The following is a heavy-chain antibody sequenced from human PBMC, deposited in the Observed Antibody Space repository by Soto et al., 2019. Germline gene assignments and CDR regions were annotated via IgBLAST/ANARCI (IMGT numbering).Heavy chain of an antibody. D-gene: IGHD2-2*01. V-gene: IGHV3-48*02. J-gene: IGHJ6*02. CDR1: GFTFSSYT. CDR3: ARDFGDIVVVPAADSEGYYYYYGMDV. Sequence: EVQLVESGGGLVQPGGSLRLSCAAHGFTFSSYTMNWVRPAPGKGLEWVSYISRSSSTIYYEDSVKGRFTISRDNAKNSLYLQMNRLRDEDTAVYYCARDFGDIVVVPAADSEGYYYYYGMDVWGQGTTVTVSS. CDR2: ISRSSSTI.